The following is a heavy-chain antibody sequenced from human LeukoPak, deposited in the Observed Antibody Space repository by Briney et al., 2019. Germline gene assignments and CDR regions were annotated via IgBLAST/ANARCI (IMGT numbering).Heavy chain of an antibody. CDR2: FDPEDGET. J-gene: IGHJ6*02. V-gene: IGHV1-24*01. Sequence: ASVTVSCKVSGYTLTELSMHWVRQAPGKGLEWMGGFDPEDGETIYAQKFQGRVTMTEDTSTDTAYMELSSLRSEDTAVYYCATTSGLDYYYYYGMDVWGQGTTVTVSS. CDR1: GYTLTELS. CDR3: ATTSGLDYYYYYGMDV. D-gene: IGHD3/OR15-3a*01.